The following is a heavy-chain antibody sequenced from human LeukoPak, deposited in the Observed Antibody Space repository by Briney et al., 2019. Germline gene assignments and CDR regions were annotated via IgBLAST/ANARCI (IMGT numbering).Heavy chain of an antibody. D-gene: IGHD1-1*01. J-gene: IGHJ6*02. CDR1: GFTFSSSE. Sequence: GGSLRLSCAPSGFTFSSSEMNWVRQAAGKGLDWVSYISSGGIIISYADSVKGRFTISRDNAKNSLYLQMNSLRAEDTAVYYWARDSLARGYYNGMDVWGQGTTVSVSS. V-gene: IGHV3-48*03. CDR2: ISSGGIII. CDR3: ARDSLARGYYNGMDV.